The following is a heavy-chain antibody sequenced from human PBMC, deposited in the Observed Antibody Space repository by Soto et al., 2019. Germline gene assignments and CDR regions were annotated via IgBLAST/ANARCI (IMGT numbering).Heavy chain of an antibody. CDR2: ISSSGSTA. D-gene: IGHD3-10*01. V-gene: IGHV3-48*03. J-gene: IGHJ4*02. CDR1: GFTFNTYA. CDR3: TRAAWFPYLSFY. Sequence: GGSLRLSCAASGFTFNTYAMSWVRQAPGKGLEWISYISSSGSTAYYASSVEGRFTISRDNANNSVYLQMDSLRAEDTALYYCTRAAWFPYLSFYWGQGALVTVSS.